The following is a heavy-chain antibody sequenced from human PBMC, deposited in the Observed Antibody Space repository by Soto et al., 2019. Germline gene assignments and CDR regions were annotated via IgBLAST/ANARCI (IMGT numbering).Heavy chain of an antibody. CDR1: GGSISNYY. Sequence: QVQLQESGPGLVKPSETLSLTCTVSGGSISNYYRSWIRQPAGKGLEWIGRVFSSGTTYYNPSLKSRISMSVDTSKNQFSLKLRSVTAADTAVYYCARDPDVWDGFLDYWGQGTLVTVSS. V-gene: IGHV4-4*07. J-gene: IGHJ4*02. D-gene: IGHD1-26*01. CDR3: ARDPDVWDGFLDY. CDR2: VFSSGTT.